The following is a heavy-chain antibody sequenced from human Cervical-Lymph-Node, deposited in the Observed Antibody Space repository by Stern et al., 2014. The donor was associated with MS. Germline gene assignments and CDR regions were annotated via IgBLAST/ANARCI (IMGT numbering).Heavy chain of an antibody. CDR1: AFIFSNYW. J-gene: IGHJ4*02. CDR2: IKPDGTSA. Sequence: EVQLVESGGGLVQPGESLRVSCEASAFIFSNYWMNWVRQVPGKGLGWVYHIKPDGTSAIYADSVKGRSITPSDNDSDTLKLRNHSLRTEDTAFYYCARGMTSGAYRWGQGTLVTVSS. CDR3: ARGMTSGAYR. D-gene: IGHD6-19*01. V-gene: IGHV3-74*02.